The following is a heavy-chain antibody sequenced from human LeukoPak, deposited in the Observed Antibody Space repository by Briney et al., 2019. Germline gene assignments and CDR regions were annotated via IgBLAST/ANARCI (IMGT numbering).Heavy chain of an antibody. CDR3: ARAVLNYYDSSGYHWFDP. CDR1: GGSISSYY. J-gene: IGHJ5*02. CDR2: IYTSGST. V-gene: IGHV4-4*07. Sequence: PSETLSLTCTVSGGSISSYYWSWIRQPARKGLEWIGRIYTSGSTNYNPSLKSRVTMSVDTSKNQFSLKLSSVTAADTAVYYCARAVLNYYDSSGYHWFDPWGQGTLVTVSS. D-gene: IGHD3-22*01.